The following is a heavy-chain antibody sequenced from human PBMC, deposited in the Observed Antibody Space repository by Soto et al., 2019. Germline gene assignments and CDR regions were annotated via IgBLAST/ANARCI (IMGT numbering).Heavy chain of an antibody. CDR1: GYTFTSYG. Sequence: GDSVRVSCKASGYTFTSYGISWVRQAPGQGVEWMGWISAYNGNTNYAQKVQGRVTMTTDTSTSTAYMELRSLRSDDTAIYFCARTPYSASLGYYSYSYDMDVWGQGTTVTVS. V-gene: IGHV1-18*01. J-gene: IGHJ6*02. CDR2: ISAYNGNT. CDR3: ARTPYSASLGYYSYSYDMDV. D-gene: IGHD6-6*01.